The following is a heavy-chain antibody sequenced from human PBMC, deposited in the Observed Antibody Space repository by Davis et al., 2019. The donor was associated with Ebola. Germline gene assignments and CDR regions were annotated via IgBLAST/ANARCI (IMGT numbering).Heavy chain of an antibody. V-gene: IGHV1-18*01. J-gene: IGHJ6*02. CDR1: DDSFTSYG. Sequence: ASVQVSCKASDDSFTSYGFNWVRQAPGQGLEWMGWLSTYSGDTKYAEKFRGRVTMTTDNSTRTAYLERRSLRSDDTAVYYCAREVGDFLRGSYLNYGMDVWGQGTTVIVSS. D-gene: IGHD3-16*02. CDR3: AREVGDFLRGSYLNYGMDV. CDR2: LSTYSGDT.